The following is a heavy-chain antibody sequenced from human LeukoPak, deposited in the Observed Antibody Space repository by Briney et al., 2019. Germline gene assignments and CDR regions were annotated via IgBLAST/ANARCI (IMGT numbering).Heavy chain of an antibody. CDR3: ARIAAAVWYYFDY. V-gene: IGHV3-30*04. D-gene: IGHD6-13*01. CDR1: GFTFSSYA. Sequence: GRSLSLSCAASGFTFSSYAMHWVRQAPSKGLEWVAVISYDGSNKYYADSVKGRFTISRDNSKNTLYLQMNSLRAEDTAVYYCARIAAAVWYYFDYWGQGTLVTVSS. J-gene: IGHJ4*02. CDR2: ISYDGSNK.